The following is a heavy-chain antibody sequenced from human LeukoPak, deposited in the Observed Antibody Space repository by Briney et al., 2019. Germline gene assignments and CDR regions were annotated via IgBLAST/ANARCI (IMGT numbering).Heavy chain of an antibody. D-gene: IGHD1-26*01. CDR2: INHSGST. V-gene: IGHV4-34*01. Sequence: PSETLSLTCAVYGGSFSGYYWSWIRQPPGKGLEWIGEINHSGSTNYNPSLKSRVTISVDTSKNQSSLKLSSVTAADTAVYYCARGQRSVGATTNFDYWGQGTLVTVSS. CDR3: ARGQRSVGATTNFDY. CDR1: GGSFSGYY. J-gene: IGHJ4*02.